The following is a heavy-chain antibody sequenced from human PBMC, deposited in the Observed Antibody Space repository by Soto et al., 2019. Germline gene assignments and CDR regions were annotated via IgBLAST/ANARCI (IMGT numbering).Heavy chain of an antibody. J-gene: IGHJ6*02. Sequence: QVHLVESGGGVVHPGRSLRLSCAASGFTFSDYAIHWVRQAPGKGLEWVAVISFDGSNKYFADSVKGRFTISRNNTKDSRYLQMNSLGAEDTALYYGAQDSFIAMVRVGHFYFDGMDVWGQGTTVIVSS. D-gene: IGHD3-10*01. CDR2: ISFDGSNK. CDR1: GFTFSDYA. V-gene: IGHV3-30-3*01. CDR3: AQDSFIAMVRVGHFYFDGMDV.